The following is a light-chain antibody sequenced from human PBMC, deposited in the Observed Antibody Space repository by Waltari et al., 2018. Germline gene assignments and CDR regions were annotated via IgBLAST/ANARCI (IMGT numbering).Light chain of an antibody. V-gene: IGLV1-44*01. CDR2: SDN. CDR3: AAWDFRVELWV. J-gene: IGLJ3*02. CDR1: RSNVGGNP. Sequence: QSVLTQPPSASGTPGQKITISCSGARSNVGGNPVNWYRHLPGPAPQPLIFSDNRRPTGVPDRFSGSKSGTSASLAISGLQSEDEADYDCAAWDFRVELWVFGGGTKLTVL.